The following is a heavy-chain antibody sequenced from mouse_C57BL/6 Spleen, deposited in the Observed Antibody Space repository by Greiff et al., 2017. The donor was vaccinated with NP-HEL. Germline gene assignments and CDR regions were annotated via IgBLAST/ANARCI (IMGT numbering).Heavy chain of an antibody. CDR1: GYTFTSYW. CDR3: AKIDYDYGTWYFDV. D-gene: IGHD2-4*01. CDR2: IHPSDSDT. J-gene: IGHJ1*03. V-gene: IGHV1-74*01. Sequence: QVQLQQPGAELVKPGASVKVSCKASGYTFTSYWMHWVKQRPGQGLEWIGRIHPSDSDTNSNQKFKGKATLTVDKSSSTAYMHLSSLTSEDAAVYYCAKIDYDYGTWYFDVWGTGTTVTVSS.